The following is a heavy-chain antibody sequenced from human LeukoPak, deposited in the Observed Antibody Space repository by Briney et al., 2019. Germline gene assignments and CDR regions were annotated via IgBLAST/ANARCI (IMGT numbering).Heavy chain of an antibody. Sequence: PSETLSLTCTVYGGSISSANYYWGWIRQPSGKGLEWIGNIFYSGSTYYSPSLRSRVTISLDTSRNQFSLKLNSVTAADTAVYYCAKSNGYALVDIWGQGTMVTVSS. CDR3: AKSNGYALVDI. CDR1: GGSISSANYY. CDR2: IFYSGST. V-gene: IGHV4-39*07. J-gene: IGHJ3*02. D-gene: IGHD3-16*01.